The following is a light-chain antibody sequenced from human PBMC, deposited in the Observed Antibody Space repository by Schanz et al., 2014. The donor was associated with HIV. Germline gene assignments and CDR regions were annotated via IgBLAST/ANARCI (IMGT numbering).Light chain of an antibody. CDR2: EVN. J-gene: IGLJ2*01. CDR1: SSDVGGYNY. CDR3: CSYAGTSTFVV. Sequence: QSALTQPPSASGSPGQSVTISCTGTSSDVGGYNYVSWYQHHPGKAPKLLISEVNKRPSGVPDRFSGSTSGITASLTISGLQAEDEADYYCCSYAGTSTFVVFGGGTKLTVL. V-gene: IGLV2-8*01.